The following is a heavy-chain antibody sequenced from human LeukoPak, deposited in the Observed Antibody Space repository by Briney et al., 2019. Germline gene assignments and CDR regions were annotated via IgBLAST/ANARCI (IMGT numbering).Heavy chain of an antibody. D-gene: IGHD6-19*01. CDR1: RFTFSSYA. CDR2: ISYDGSNK. J-gene: IGHJ4*02. Sequence: GGSLRLSCAASRFTFSSYAMHWVRQAPGKGPEWVAVISYDGSNKYYADSVKGRFTISRDSSKNTLYLQMNSLRAEDTAVYYCARAGKTDSSGWYVNYWGQGTLVTVSS. CDR3: ARAGKTDSSGWYVNY. V-gene: IGHV3-30-3*01.